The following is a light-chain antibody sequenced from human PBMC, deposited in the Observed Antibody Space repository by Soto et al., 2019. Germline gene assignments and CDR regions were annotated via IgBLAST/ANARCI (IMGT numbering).Light chain of an antibody. CDR1: QSISSW. J-gene: IGKJ1*01. V-gene: IGKV1-5*01. Sequence: DIQMTQSPSTLSASVGYRFTITCRAGQSISSWLAWYQQKPGKAPNLLIYDASSLKSGVPSRFSGSSSGTEFTLTISSLQPDDFATYYCQQYNSYPWTFGQGTTVDI. CDR2: DAS. CDR3: QQYNSYPWT.